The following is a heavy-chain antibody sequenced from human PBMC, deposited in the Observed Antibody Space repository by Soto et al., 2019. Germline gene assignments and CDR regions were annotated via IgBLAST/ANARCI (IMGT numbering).Heavy chain of an antibody. V-gene: IGHV4-4*02. CDR1: GGSINNGNS. CDR3: AGSYCSGGRCHSYVMDT. CDR2: IYHSGRT. J-gene: IGHJ6*02. Sequence: QVQLQESGPGLVKPSGTLSLTCDVSGGSINNGNSWSWVRQSPARGLEWIGEIYHSGRTDYNPSLKSRVTISLDRSKNQFCLKLSSVTAADTAIYYCAGSYCSGGRCHSYVMDTWGQGTTVTVS. D-gene: IGHD6-19*01.